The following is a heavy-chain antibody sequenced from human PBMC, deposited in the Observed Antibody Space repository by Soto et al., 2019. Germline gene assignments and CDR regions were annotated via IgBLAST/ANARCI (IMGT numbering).Heavy chain of an antibody. CDR2: IYHSGST. Sequence: SETLSLTCAVSGGSISSGGYSWSWIRQPPGKGLEWIGYIYHSGSTYYNPSLKSRVTISVDTSKNQFSLKLSSVTAADTAVYYCARFGGRTMVRGVIKPNFDYWGQGTLVTVSS. J-gene: IGHJ4*02. CDR1: GGSISSGGYS. D-gene: IGHD3-10*01. CDR3: ARFGGRTMVRGVIKPNFDY. V-gene: IGHV4-30-2*02.